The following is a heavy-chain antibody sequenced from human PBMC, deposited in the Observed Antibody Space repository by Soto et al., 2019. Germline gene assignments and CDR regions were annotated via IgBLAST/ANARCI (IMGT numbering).Heavy chain of an antibody. J-gene: IGHJ4*02. D-gene: IGHD1-26*01. V-gene: IGHV3-7*01. Sequence: SGGSLRHSGAAAECTFSSDWRIWVRQAPGKGLEWVANIKQDGSEKYYVDSVKGRFTISRDNAKNSLYLQMNSLRAEDTAVYYCARDRVVGSTSREKDFDSWGQGTLVTVSS. CDR1: ECTFSSDW. CDR3: ARDRVVGSTSREKDFDS. CDR2: IKQDGSEK.